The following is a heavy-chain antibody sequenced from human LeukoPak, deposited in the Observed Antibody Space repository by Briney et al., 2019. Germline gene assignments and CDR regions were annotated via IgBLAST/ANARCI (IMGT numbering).Heavy chain of an antibody. V-gene: IGHV4-30-4*01. J-gene: IGHJ3*02. Sequence: SETLSLTCTVSGGSISSGDYYWSWIRQPPGKGLEWIGYIYYSGSTYYNPSLKSRVTISVDTSKNQFSLKLSSVTAADTAAYYCARAEYDILTGYYDAFDIWGQGTMVTVSS. CDR2: IYYSGST. CDR1: GGSISSGDYY. D-gene: IGHD3-9*01. CDR3: ARAEYDILTGYYDAFDI.